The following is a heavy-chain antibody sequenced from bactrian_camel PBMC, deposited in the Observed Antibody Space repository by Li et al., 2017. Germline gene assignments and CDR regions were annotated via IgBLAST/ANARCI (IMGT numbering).Heavy chain of an antibody. CDR2: IDLDGRA. D-gene: IGHD2*01. Sequence: HVQLVESGGGSVQAGGSLRLSCAASRSLRCTGWFRQAPGREREGVATIDLDGRASYADSVKGRITISKDNMKNTLYLQMYNLNLEDTAVYYCATGQADDGGYCFFSIRGQGTQVTVS. V-gene: IGHV3S53*01. CDR1: RSLRC. J-gene: IGHJ4*01. CDR3: ATGQADDGGYCFFSI.